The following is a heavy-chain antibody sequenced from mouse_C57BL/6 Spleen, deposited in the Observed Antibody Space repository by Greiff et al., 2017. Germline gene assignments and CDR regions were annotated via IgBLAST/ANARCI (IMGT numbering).Heavy chain of an antibody. J-gene: IGHJ3*01. D-gene: IGHD3-2*02. CDR3: ATTAQATGAWFAY. CDR1: GYTFTSYW. Sequence: VQLQQPGAELVRPGSSVKLSCKASGYTFTSYWMHWAKQRPIQGLEWIGNIDPSDSETHYNQKFKDKATLTVDKSSSTAYMQLSSLTSEDSAVYYCATTAQATGAWFAYWGQGTLVTVSA. V-gene: IGHV1-52*01. CDR2: IDPSDSET.